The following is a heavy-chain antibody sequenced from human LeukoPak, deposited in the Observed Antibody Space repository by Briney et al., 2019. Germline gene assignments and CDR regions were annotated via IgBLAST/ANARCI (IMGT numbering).Heavy chain of an antibody. V-gene: IGHV3-53*01. CDR1: GFTVNSNY. CDR2: IYSGGST. Sequence: GGSLRLSCAASGFTVNSNYMSWVRQAPGKGLEWVSVIYSGGSTYYADSVKGRFTISRNNSKNTLYLQMNSLRAEDTAVYYCARGGGSYSFDSWGQGTLVTVSS. J-gene: IGHJ4*02. CDR3: ARGGGSYSFDS. D-gene: IGHD1-26*01.